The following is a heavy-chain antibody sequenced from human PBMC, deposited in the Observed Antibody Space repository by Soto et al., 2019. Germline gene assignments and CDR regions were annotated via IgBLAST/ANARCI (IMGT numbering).Heavy chain of an antibody. V-gene: IGHV1-69*06. CDR3: ARGGGVGATTGWD. D-gene: IGHD1-26*01. CDR1: GGTFSSYA. J-gene: IGHJ4*02. CDR2: IIPIFGTA. Sequence: QVQLVQSGAEVKKPGSSVKVSCKASGGTFSSYAISWVRQAPGQGLEWMGGIIPIFGTANYAQKFQGRVTIPADISTSTAYVGLGSLSSGATAVYYCARGGGVGATTGWDWGQGTLVTVSS.